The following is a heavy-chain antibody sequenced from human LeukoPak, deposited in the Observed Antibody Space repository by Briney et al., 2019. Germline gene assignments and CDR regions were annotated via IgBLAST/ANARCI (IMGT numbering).Heavy chain of an antibody. CDR1: GGTFSSYA. CDR3: ARGDFDVDTAMVNSFDY. V-gene: IGHV1-69*04. Sequence: RGASVKVSCKASGGTFSSYAISWVRQAPGQGLEWMGRIIPILGIANYAQMFQGRVTITADKSTSTAYMELSSLRSEDTAVYYCARGDFDVDTAMVNSFDYWGQGTLVTVSS. D-gene: IGHD5-18*01. J-gene: IGHJ4*02. CDR2: IIPILGIA.